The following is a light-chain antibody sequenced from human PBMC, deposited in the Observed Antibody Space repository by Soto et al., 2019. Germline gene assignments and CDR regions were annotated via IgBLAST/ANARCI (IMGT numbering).Light chain of an antibody. CDR1: QSVNSNS. CDR3: QQQVRSWIT. CDR2: GAS. J-gene: IGKJ5*01. V-gene: IGKV3-20*01. Sequence: EVVLTQSPGTLSLSPGERATLSCRASQSVNSNSLAWYQQKPGQAPRDFIYGASTRATGIPDRFSGSGSGTDFSLTISRLEPEDFAVYYCQQQVRSWITFGQRTRLEIK.